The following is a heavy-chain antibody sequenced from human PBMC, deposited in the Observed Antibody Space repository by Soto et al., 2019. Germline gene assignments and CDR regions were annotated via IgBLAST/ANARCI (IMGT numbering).Heavy chain of an antibody. CDR3: AGASRLCGSHSASEF. D-gene: IGHD1-26*01. Sequence: GASVKVSCKASGYTFTDHYLLWVRQAPGQGLEWMGWMHPNNGATNFAQKFQGRVTMTRDTSISTAYLEIPRLKSDDTAVYFRAGASRLCGSHSASEFWGQGTLVTVSS. V-gene: IGHV1-2*02. CDR2: MHPNNGAT. J-gene: IGHJ1*01. CDR1: GYTFTDHY.